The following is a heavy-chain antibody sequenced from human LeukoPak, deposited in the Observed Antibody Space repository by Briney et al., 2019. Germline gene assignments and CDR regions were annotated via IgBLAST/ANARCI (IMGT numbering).Heavy chain of an antibody. D-gene: IGHD6-6*01. CDR2: IYYSGST. V-gene: IGHV4-39*07. J-gene: IGHJ5*02. CDR3: ARVSRYSSSSCWFDP. Sequence: SETLSLTCTVSGGSISSSSYYWGWIRQPPGKGLEWIGSIYYSGSTYYNPSLKSRVTISVDTSKNQFSLKLSSVTAADTAVYYCARVSRYSSSSCWFDPWGQGTLVTVSS. CDR1: GGSISSSSYY.